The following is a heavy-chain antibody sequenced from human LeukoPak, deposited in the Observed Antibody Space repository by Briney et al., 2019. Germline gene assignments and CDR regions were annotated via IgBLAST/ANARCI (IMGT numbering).Heavy chain of an antibody. CDR1: GGSVSSGSYY. Sequence: SETLSLTCTVSGGSVSSGSYYWSWIRQPPGKGLEWIGFTMYSGSTNYNPSLKSRVTISVDTSKNQFSLKLSSVTAADTAVYYCARDRPTPYSSSSTGGFDPWGQGTLGTLSS. CDR2: TMYSGST. V-gene: IGHV4-61*01. CDR3: ARDRPTPYSSSSTGGFDP. J-gene: IGHJ5*02. D-gene: IGHD6-13*01.